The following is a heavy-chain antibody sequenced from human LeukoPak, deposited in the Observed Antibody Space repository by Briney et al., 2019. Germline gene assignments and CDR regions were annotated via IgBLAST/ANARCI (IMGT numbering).Heavy chain of an antibody. V-gene: IGHV4-34*01. CDR1: GGSFSGYH. J-gene: IGHJ4*02. CDR2: INHSGST. Sequence: SETLSPTCAVYGGSFSGYHWSWIRQPPGKGLEWIGEINHSGSTNYNPSLKSRVTISVDTSKNQFSLKLSSVTAADTAVYYCARGFHYGSIVDYWGQGTLVTVSS. CDR3: ARGFHYGSIVDY. D-gene: IGHD3-10*01.